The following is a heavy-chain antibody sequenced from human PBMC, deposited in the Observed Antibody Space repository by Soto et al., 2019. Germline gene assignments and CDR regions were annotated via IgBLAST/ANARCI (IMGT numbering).Heavy chain of an antibody. CDR3: ATANCDLWSGYTNYFGMDV. CDR2: ISSGTTYT. Sequence: EVQLVESGGGLVKPGGSLRVSCAASGFTFSNYTMNWVRQAPGRGLEWGAAISSGTTYTYYADSLKGRLTISRDNAKNTLFQQMNSLGAADTAVYYCATANCDLWSGYTNYFGMDVWGQGTTVTVSS. D-gene: IGHD3-3*01. V-gene: IGHV3-21*01. J-gene: IGHJ6*02. CDR1: GFTFSNYT.